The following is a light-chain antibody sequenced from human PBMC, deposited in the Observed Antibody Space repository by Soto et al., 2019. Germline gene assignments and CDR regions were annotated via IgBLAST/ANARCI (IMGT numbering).Light chain of an antibody. CDR2: DAS. J-gene: IGKJ5*01. CDR3: QQFDTYPLS. CDR1: QGFGRSA. V-gene: IGKV1-13*02. Sequence: AIQLTQSPSSLSASVGARVTITCRARQGFGRSAFAWHQQNPGKVPKLLLYDASNLQSGVPSRFSGSGPGTDFTLTISSLQPEDFANDDCQQFDTYPLSFGRGTRLEIK.